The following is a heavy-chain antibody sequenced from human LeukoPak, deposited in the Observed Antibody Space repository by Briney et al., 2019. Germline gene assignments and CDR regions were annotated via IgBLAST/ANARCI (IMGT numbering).Heavy chain of an antibody. V-gene: IGHV4-39*07. CDR1: GGSISSSSYY. Sequence: PSETLSLTCTVSGGSISSSSYYWGWIRQPPGKGLEWIGSIYYSGSTYYNPSLKSRVTISVDTSKNQFSLKLSSVTAADTAVYYCARVGWSSGSSDSSYYYYYYMDVWGKGTTVAISS. CDR3: ARVGWSSGSSDSSYYYYYYMDV. D-gene: IGHD1-26*01. J-gene: IGHJ6*03. CDR2: IYYSGST.